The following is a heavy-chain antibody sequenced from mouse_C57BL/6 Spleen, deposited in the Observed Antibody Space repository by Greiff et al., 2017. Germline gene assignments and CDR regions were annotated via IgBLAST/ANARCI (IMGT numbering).Heavy chain of an antibody. CDR1: GFTFSSYA. Sequence: EVQLVESGGGLVKPGGSLKLSCAGSGFTFSSYAMSWVRQTPEKRLEWVATISDGGSYTYYPDNVKGRFTISRDNAKNNLYLQMSHLKSEDTAMYYCARDQGNYVRYFDYWGQGTTLTVSS. J-gene: IGHJ2*01. V-gene: IGHV5-4*01. D-gene: IGHD2-1*01. CDR2: ISDGGSYT. CDR3: ARDQGNYVRYFDY.